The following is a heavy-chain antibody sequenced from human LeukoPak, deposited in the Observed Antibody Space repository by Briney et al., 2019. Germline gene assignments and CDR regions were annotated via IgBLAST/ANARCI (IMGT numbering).Heavy chain of an antibody. J-gene: IGHJ3*02. D-gene: IGHD2-15*01. Sequence: GTSVKVSCKASRYTFTGYYMHWVRQAPGQGLEWMGWINPNSGGTNYAQKFQGWVTMTRDTSISTAYMELSRLRSDDTAVYYCARRGYCSGGSCYSSAFDIWGQGTMVTVSS. CDR1: RYTFTGYY. CDR2: INPNSGGT. CDR3: ARRGYCSGGSCYSSAFDI. V-gene: IGHV1-2*04.